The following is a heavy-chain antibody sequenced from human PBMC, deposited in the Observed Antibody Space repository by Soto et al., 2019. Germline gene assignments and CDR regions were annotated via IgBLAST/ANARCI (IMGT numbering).Heavy chain of an antibody. CDR1: GGSVSSGSYY. Sequence: QVQLQESGPGLVKPSETLSLTCTVSGGSVSSGSYYWSWIRQPPGKGLEWIGYIYYSGSTNYDPSLKSRVTISVDTSTNQFSLKLSAVTAADPAVYYCARGSGAFDYWGQGALVTVSS. V-gene: IGHV4-61*01. CDR3: ARGSGAFDY. CDR2: IYYSGST. D-gene: IGHD2-15*01. J-gene: IGHJ4*02.